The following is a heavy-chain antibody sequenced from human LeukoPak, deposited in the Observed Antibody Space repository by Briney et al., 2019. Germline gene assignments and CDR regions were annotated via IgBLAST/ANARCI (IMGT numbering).Heavy chain of an antibody. V-gene: IGHV3-48*03. J-gene: IGHJ5*02. CDR3: ARVVPAALPDNGFDP. CDR2: ISSSGSTI. Sequence: GGSLRLSCAASGFTFSSYEMNWVRQAPGKGLEWVSYISSSGSTIYYADSVKGRFTISRDNAKNSLYLQMNSLRAEDTAVYYCARVVPAALPDNGFDPWGQGTLVTVSS. CDR1: GFTFSSYE. D-gene: IGHD2-2*02.